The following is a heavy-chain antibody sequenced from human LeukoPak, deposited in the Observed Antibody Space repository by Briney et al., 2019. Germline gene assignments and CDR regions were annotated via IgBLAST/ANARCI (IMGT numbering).Heavy chain of an antibody. CDR1: GYTFTSYY. CDR3: SRSTPYSSSSGGFDP. D-gene: IGHD6-6*01. CDR2: INPSRGST. V-gene: IGHV1-46*01. Sequence: ASVKVSCQASGYTFTSYYMHWVRQAPGQGLEWMGIINPSRGSTSYAQKFQGRVTMTRDTSTSTVYMELSSLRSEDTAVYYCSRSTPYSSSSGGFDPWGQGTLVTVSS. J-gene: IGHJ5*02.